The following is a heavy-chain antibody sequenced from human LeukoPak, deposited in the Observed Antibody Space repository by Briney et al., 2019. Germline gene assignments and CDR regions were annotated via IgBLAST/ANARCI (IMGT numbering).Heavy chain of an antibody. V-gene: IGHV3-23*01. CDR1: GFTFRSYG. CDR2: IGASGEST. Sequence: PGGSLRLSCAASGFTFRSYGMFWVRQAPGKGLEWVSLIGASGESTYYADSVKGRFTISRDNSKNTLSLQMNSLRVEDTAMYFCAKDIQLSTWGLGTMVTVSS. CDR3: AKDIQLST. D-gene: IGHD5-24*01. J-gene: IGHJ3*01.